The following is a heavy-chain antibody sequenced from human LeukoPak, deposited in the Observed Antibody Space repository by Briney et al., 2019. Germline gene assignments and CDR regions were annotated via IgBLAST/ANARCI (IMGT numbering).Heavy chain of an antibody. V-gene: IGHV1-18*04. Sequence: GASVKVSCKASGYTFTSYGISWVRQAPGQGLEWVGWISAYNGNTNYAQKLQGRVTMTTDTSTSTAYVELRSLRSDDTAVYYCARDVPLWPPSYFDYWGQGTLVTVSS. CDR2: ISAYNGNT. CDR1: GYTFTSYG. D-gene: IGHD2/OR15-2a*01. CDR3: ARDVPLWPPSYFDY. J-gene: IGHJ4*02.